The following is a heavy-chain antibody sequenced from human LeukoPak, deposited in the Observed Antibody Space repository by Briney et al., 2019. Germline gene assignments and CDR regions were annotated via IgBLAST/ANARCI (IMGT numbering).Heavy chain of an antibody. CDR2: IKQDGSEK. CDR1: GFTFSSYW. Sequence: GGSLRLSCAASGFTFSSYWMSWVRQAPGKGLEWVANIKQDGSEKYYVDSVKGRITISRDNAKNSLYLQMNSLRAEDTAVYYCARQDGDYYDSSGYYYFDYWGQGTLVTVSS. J-gene: IGHJ4*02. V-gene: IGHV3-7*01. D-gene: IGHD3-22*01. CDR3: ARQDGDYYDSSGYYYFDY.